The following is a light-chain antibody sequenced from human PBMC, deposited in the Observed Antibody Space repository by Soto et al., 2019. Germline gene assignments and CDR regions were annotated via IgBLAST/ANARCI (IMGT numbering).Light chain of an antibody. CDR2: DAS. Sequence: EIVLTQSPGTLSLSPGERATLSCRASQTVNYNLLAWYQQRPGQAPRLLTYDASRRAPGIPDRFIDTGSGTDFTLNISMLEPEAFAVYYCQHFSISQSTFGGGEKVEIK. V-gene: IGKV3-20*01. J-gene: IGKJ4*01. CDR1: QTVNYNL. CDR3: QHFSISQST.